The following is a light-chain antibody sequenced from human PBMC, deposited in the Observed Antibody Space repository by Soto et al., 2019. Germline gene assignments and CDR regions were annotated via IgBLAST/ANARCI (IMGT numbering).Light chain of an antibody. Sequence: DIQMTQSPSSLSASVGDRVTITCRASQGIRHDLGWYQQKPGKAPKRLIYAASSLQSVVPSRVSGMGSWTEVTRTISSLQPEDLSTYYGLQHNSYPRTFGQGTKVDIK. V-gene: IGKV1-17*01. J-gene: IGKJ1*01. CDR1: QGIRHD. CDR2: AAS. CDR3: LQHNSYPRT.